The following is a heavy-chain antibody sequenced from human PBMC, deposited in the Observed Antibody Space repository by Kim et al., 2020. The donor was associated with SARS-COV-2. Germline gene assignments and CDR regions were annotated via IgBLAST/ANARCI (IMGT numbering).Heavy chain of an antibody. CDR1: GFTFRSYW. CDR2: INSDGSST. D-gene: IGHD3-3*01. CDR3: ARDLDPSANYYYYGMDV. J-gene: IGHJ6*02. Sequence: GGSLRLSCAASGFTFRSYWMHWVRQAPGNGLVWVSRINSDGSSTTYADSVQGRFSISRDNAQNTLFLQMYSLRAEDTGVYFCARDLDPSANYYYYGMDVWGQGTTVTVSS. V-gene: IGHV3-74*01.